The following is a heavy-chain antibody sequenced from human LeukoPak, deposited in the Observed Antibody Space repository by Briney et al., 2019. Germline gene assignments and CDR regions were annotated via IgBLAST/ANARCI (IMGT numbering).Heavy chain of an antibody. CDR1: GFTFSDHY. CDR2: TRNKANSYTT. D-gene: IGHD3-22*01. Sequence: GGSLRLSCAASGFTFSDHYMDWVRQAPGKGREWVGRTRNKANSYTTEYAASVKGRFTNSRDESKNSLYLQMNSLNIEDTAVYYCARAISDSNGYYYFDYWGQGTLVTVSS. J-gene: IGHJ4*02. V-gene: IGHV3-72*01. CDR3: ARAISDSNGYYYFDY.